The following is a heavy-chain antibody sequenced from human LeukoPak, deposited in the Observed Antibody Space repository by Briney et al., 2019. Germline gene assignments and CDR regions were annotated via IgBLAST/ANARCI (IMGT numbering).Heavy chain of an antibody. CDR1: GFSFTTYW. V-gene: IGHV5-51*01. CDR2: IYPDDSDT. J-gene: IGHJ3*02. D-gene: IGHD1-1*01. Sequence: GESLKISCKGSGFSFTTYWIGWVRQMPGKGLEWMGIIYPDDSDTRYSPSFQGQVTISADKSISTAYLQWSSLKASDTAMYYCARLISVFGTSAFDIWGQGTMVTVSS. CDR3: ARLISVFGTSAFDI.